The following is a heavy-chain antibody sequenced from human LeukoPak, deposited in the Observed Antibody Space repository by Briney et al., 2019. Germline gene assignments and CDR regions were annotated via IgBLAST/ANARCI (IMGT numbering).Heavy chain of an antibody. Sequence: ASVKVSCKASGYTFTSYGISWVRQAPGQGLEWMGWISAYNGNTNYAQKLQGRVTMTTDTSTSTAYMELRSLRSDDTAVYYCATDLSLLTMVRGVISWGQGTLVTVSS. J-gene: IGHJ4*02. CDR2: ISAYNGNT. CDR3: ATDLSLLTMVRGVIS. V-gene: IGHV1-18*01. D-gene: IGHD3-10*01. CDR1: GYTFTSYG.